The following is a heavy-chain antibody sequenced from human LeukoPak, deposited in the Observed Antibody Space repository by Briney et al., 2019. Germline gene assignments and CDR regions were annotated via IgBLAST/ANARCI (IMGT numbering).Heavy chain of an antibody. CDR3: ASQLGGNVY. J-gene: IGHJ4*02. D-gene: IGHD3-16*01. Sequence: GRSLRLSCAASGFTFSDNWMHWVRQAPGKGLVWASVISSDGRSTIYADSVKGRFPISRDNAKNTLYLEMDSLRAEDTAVYFCASQLGGNVYWGQGTLVTVSS. V-gene: IGHV3-74*01. CDR2: ISSDGRST. CDR1: GFTFSDNW.